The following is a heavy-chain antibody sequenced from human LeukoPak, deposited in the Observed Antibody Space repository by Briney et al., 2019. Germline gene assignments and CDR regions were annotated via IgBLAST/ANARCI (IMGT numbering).Heavy chain of an antibody. V-gene: IGHV3-33*01. J-gene: IGHJ3*02. CDR1: GFTFSSFG. Sequence: GGSLRLSCAASGFTFSSFGMHCVRQAPGKGLEWVAVIWYDASNKYYADSVKGRFTISRDNSKNTLYLQMNSLRAEDTAVYYCARDTSGWSHDAFDIWGQGTMVTVSS. D-gene: IGHD6-19*01. CDR3: ARDTSGWSHDAFDI. CDR2: IWYDASNK.